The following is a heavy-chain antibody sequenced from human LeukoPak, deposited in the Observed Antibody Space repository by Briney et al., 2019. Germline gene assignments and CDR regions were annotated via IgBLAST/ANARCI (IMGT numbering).Heavy chain of an antibody. V-gene: IGHV4-34*01. CDR3: ARDLYGDSN. J-gene: IGHJ4*02. CDR2: INHSGST. CDR1: GGSFSGYY. D-gene: IGHD4-17*01. Sequence: ETLSLTCAVYGGSFSGYYWSWIRQPPGKGLEWIGEINHSGSTNYNPSLKSRVTISVDTSKNQFSLKLSSVTAADTAVYYCARDLYGDSNWGQGTLVTVSS.